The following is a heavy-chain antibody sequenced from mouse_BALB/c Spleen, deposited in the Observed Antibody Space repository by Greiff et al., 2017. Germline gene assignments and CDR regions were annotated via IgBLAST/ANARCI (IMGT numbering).Heavy chain of an antibody. Sequence: EVKLMESGGGLVKPGGSLKLSCAASGFTFSSYAMSWVRQTPEKRLEWVASISSGGSTYYPDSVKGRFTISRDNARNILYLQMSSLRSEDTAMYYCARGVHYYGYGYAMDYWGQGTSVTVSS. CDR3: ARGVHYYGYGYAMDY. V-gene: IGHV5-6-5*01. J-gene: IGHJ4*01. CDR2: ISSGGST. D-gene: IGHD1-2*01. CDR1: GFTFSSYA.